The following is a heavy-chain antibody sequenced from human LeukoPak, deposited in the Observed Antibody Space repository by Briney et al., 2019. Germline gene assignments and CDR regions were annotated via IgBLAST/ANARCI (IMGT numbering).Heavy chain of an antibody. CDR3: ATEVAGTGAFDI. CDR2: INPSGGST. V-gene: IGHV1-46*01. CDR1: GYTFTSYY. J-gene: IGHJ3*02. Sequence: ASVKVSCKASGYTFTSYYMHWVRQAPGQGLEWMGIINPSGGSTSYAQKFQGRVTMTRDTSISTAYMELSRLRSDDTAVYYCATEVAGTGAFDIWGQGTMVTVSS. D-gene: IGHD6-19*01.